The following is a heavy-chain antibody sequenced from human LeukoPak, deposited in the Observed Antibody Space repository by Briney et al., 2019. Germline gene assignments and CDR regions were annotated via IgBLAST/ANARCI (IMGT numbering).Heavy chain of an antibody. V-gene: IGHV5-51*01. D-gene: IGHD3-10*01. CDR3: ARLPNSGADLTWFDP. CDR1: GYRFTYYW. J-gene: IGHJ5*02. Sequence: GESLQISFKASGYRFTYYWIAWVRQMPGKGLEWMGIIYPNDSHTRYSPPFQGQVTISADKSISTAYLLWSSLKASDTAMYYCARLPNSGADLTWFDPWGQGTLVTVSS. CDR2: IYPNDSHT.